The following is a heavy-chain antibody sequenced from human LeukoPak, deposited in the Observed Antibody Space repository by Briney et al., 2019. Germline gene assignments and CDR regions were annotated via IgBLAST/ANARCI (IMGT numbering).Heavy chain of an antibody. V-gene: IGHV4-59*08. CDR3: ARRVVDTSGYYYDDY. D-gene: IGHD3-22*01. Sequence: PSETLSLTCTVSGGSISSYYWSWIRQPPGKGLEWIGYISHSGTASYSPSVKSRVAISVHKSENQFSLTLSPVTAADTAVYYCARRVVDTSGYYYDDYWGQGILVTVSS. CDR1: GGSISSYY. CDR2: ISHSGTA. J-gene: IGHJ4*02.